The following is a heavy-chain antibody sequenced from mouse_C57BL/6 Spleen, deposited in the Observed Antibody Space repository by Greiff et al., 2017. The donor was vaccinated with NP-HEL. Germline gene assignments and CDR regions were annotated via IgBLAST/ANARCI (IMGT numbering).Heavy chain of an antibody. CDR3: ASHGPSLFDY. J-gene: IGHJ2*01. Sequence: QVHVKQSGAELARPGASVKLSCKASGYTFTSYGISWVKQRTGQGLEWIGEIYPRSGNTYYNEKFKGKATLTADKSSSTAYMELRSLTSEDSAVYFCASHGPSLFDYWGQGTTLTVSS. D-gene: IGHD6-2*01. CDR2: IYPRSGNT. CDR1: GYTFTSYG. V-gene: IGHV1-81*01.